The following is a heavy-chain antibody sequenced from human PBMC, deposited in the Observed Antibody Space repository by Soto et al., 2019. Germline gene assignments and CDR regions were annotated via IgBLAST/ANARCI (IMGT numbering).Heavy chain of an antibody. Sequence: ASVKVSCKASGGTFSSYAISWVRQAPGQGLEWMGGIIPIFGTANYAQKFQGRVTITADESTSTAYMELSSLRSEDTAVYYCARDLYYYDSSGYYVLDFCGKGSLVTVSS. CDR1: GGTFSSYA. V-gene: IGHV1-69*13. CDR2: IIPIFGTA. D-gene: IGHD3-22*01. CDR3: ARDLYYYDSSGYYVLDF. J-gene: IGHJ4*02.